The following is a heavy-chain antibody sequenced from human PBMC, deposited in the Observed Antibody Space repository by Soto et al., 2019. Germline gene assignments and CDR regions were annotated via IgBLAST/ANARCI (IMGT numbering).Heavy chain of an antibody. CDR1: GGSVSSGSYY. CDR3: ARDGLRSHYFDY. Sequence: SETLSLTCTVSGGSVSSGSYYWSWIRQPPGKGLEWIGYIYYSGSTNYNPSLKSRVTISVDTSKNQFSLKLSSVTAADTAVYYCARDGLRSHYFDYWGQGTLVTVSS. J-gene: IGHJ4*02. D-gene: IGHD5-12*01. CDR2: IYYSGST. V-gene: IGHV4-61*01.